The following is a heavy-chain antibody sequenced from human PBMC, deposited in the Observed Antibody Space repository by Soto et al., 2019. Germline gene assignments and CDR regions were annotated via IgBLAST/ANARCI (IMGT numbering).Heavy chain of an antibody. J-gene: IGHJ4*02. CDR3: ARDHSRYSGYDYVDY. CDR1: GFTFSAYY. V-gene: IGHV3-11*05. Sequence: QVQLVESGGGLVKPGGSLRLSCAASGFTFSAYYMSWIRQAPGKGLEWVSYISSSSSYTNYADSVKGRFPISRDNAKNSLYTQMSSPSADGTAVYYCARDHSRYSGYDYVDYWGQGTLVTVSS. CDR2: ISSSSSYT. D-gene: IGHD5-12*01.